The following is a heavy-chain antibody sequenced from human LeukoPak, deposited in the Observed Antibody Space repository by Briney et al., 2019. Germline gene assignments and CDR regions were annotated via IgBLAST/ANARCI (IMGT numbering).Heavy chain of an antibody. CDR3: ARVSSYSSSSGSLCDS. V-gene: IGHV3-48*01. J-gene: IGHJ4*02. Sequence: GGSLRLSCAASGFTFSSYSMNWVRQAPGKGLEWVSFITGSSSTIYYADSVKGRFTISRDNAKNSLYLQMNSLRAEDTAMYYCARVSSYSSSSGSLCDSWGQGTLVTVSS. D-gene: IGHD6-6*01. CDR1: GFTFSSYS. CDR2: ITGSSSTI.